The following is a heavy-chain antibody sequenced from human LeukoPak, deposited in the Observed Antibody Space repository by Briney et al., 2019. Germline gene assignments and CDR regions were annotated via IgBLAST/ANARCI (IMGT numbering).Heavy chain of an antibody. Sequence: GGSLRLSCAASGFTFSSYEMNWVRQAPGKGLEWVSYISSSGSTIYYADSVKGRFTISRDNAKNSLYLQMNSLRAEDTAVYYCASQQLWVDFFDYWGQGTLVTVSS. CDR3: ASQQLWVDFFDY. CDR1: GFTFSSYE. V-gene: IGHV3-48*03. D-gene: IGHD5-18*01. J-gene: IGHJ4*02. CDR2: ISSSGSTI.